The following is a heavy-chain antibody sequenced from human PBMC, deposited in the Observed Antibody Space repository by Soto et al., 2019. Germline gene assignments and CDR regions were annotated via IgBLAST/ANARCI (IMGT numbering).Heavy chain of an antibody. V-gene: IGHV3-74*01. D-gene: IGHD4-17*01. CDR2: INSDGRDT. CDR1: GFSLTNYW. CDR3: ARDMWSTVDYYYGMDV. J-gene: IGHJ6*02. Sequence: GGSLRLSCAAYGFSLTNYWMHWVRQAPGKGLVWVSRINSDGRDTPYADSVKGRFTISRDNAKNTLYLQMNRLRDEDTAVYYCARDMWSTVDYYYGMDVWGQGTTVTSP.